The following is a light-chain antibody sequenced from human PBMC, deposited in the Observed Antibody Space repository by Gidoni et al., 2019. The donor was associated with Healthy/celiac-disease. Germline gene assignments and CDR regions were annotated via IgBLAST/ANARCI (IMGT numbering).Light chain of an antibody. CDR1: QGISSY. V-gene: IGKV1-9*01. CDR3: QQLNSYPTIT. CDR2: AAS. Sequence: DIQLTQSPSFLSASVGDRVTITCRASQGISSYLAWYQQKPGKAPKPLIYAASTLQSGVPSRFSGSGSGTEFTLTISSLQPEDFATYYCQQLNSYPTITFXQXTRLEIK. J-gene: IGKJ5*01.